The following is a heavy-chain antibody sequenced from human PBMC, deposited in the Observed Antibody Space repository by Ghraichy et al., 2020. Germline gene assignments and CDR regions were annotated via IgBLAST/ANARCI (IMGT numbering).Heavy chain of an antibody. D-gene: IGHD6-6*01. CDR2: ISASGGSA. CDR1: GFTFPSYA. Sequence: GSLNISCAASGFTFPSYAMSWVRQAPGKGLEWVSVISASGGSAYYADSVKGRFTLSRDNSKNTLFLQMNSLRAEDTALYYCARTIASRPFDAFDIWGQGTMITVSS. V-gene: IGHV3-23*01. J-gene: IGHJ3*02. CDR3: ARTIASRPFDAFDI.